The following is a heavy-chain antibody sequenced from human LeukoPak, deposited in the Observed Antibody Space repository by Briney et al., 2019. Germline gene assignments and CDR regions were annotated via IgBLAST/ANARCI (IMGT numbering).Heavy chain of an antibody. J-gene: IGHJ4*02. Sequence: SETLSLTCTVSGGSISSYYWSWIRQPPGKGLEWIGYIYYSGSTNYNPSLKSRVTISVDTSKNQFSLKLSSVTAADTAVYYCASGTYYYDSSGYPTYYFDYWGQGTLVTVSS. V-gene: IGHV4-59*01. CDR2: IYYSGST. CDR1: GGSISSYY. D-gene: IGHD3-22*01. CDR3: ASGTYYYDSSGYPTYYFDY.